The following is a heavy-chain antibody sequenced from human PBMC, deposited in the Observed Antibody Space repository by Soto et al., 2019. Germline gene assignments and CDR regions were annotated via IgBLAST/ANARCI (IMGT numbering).Heavy chain of an antibody. CDR2: ISYDGSVK. CDR3: AGEVASGY. J-gene: IGHJ4*02. D-gene: IGHD2-21*01. CDR1: GFTFSSYG. V-gene: IGHV3-30*03. Sequence: QVQLVESGGDVXXXXXXLRLSCAASGFTFSSYGMHWVRQAPGKGLEWVAVISYDGSVKYYADSVKGRFTISRDNSKNTLYLQMNSLRAEDTAVYYCAGEVASGYWGQGTLVTVSS.